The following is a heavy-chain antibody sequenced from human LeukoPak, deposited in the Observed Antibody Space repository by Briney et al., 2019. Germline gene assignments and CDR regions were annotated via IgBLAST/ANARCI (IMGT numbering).Heavy chain of an antibody. CDR1: GGSISSYY. V-gene: IGHV4-59*01. CDR3: ASHDYGDYGAY. Sequence: SETLSLTCTVSGGSISSYYWSWIRQPPGKGLEWIGYIYYSGSTNYNPSLKSRVTISVDTSKNQFSLKLSSVTAADTAVYYRASHDYGDYGAYWGQGTLVTVSS. D-gene: IGHD4-17*01. J-gene: IGHJ4*02. CDR2: IYYSGST.